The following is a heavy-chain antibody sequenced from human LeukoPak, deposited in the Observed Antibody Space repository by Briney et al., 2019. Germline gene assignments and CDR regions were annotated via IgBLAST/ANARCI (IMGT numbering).Heavy chain of an antibody. CDR2: INPNSGGT. V-gene: IGHV1-2*02. D-gene: IGHD3-10*01. J-gene: IGHJ5*02. CDR3: ARDTGSITMVRGVISNWFDP. CDR1: GYTFTSYG. Sequence: ASVKVSCKASGYTFTSYGISWVRQAPGQGLEWMGWINPNSGGTNYAQKFQGRVTMTRDTSISTAYMELSRLRSDDTAVYYCARDTGSITMVRGVISNWFDPWGQGTLVTVSS.